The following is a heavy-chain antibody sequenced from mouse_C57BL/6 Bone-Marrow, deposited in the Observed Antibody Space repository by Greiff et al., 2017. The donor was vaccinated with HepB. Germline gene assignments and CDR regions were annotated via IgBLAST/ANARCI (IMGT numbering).Heavy chain of an antibody. CDR2: IHPNSGST. V-gene: IGHV1-64*01. CDR3: ARSGQLRLLFAY. D-gene: IGHD3-2*02. J-gene: IGHJ3*01. CDR1: GYTFTSYW. Sequence: QVHVKQPGAELVKPGASVKLSCKASGYTFTSYWMHWVKQRPGQGLEWIGMIHPNSGSTNYNEKFKSKATLTVDKSSSTAYMQLSSLTSEDSAVYYCARSGQLRLLFAYWGQGTLVTVSA.